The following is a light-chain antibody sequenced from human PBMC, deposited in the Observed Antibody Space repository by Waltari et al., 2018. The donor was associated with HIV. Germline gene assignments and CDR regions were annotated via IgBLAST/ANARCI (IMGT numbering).Light chain of an antibody. Sequence: QSVLTQPPSASGTPGQRVTISCSGNSSNIGSNYVYWYQQLPGTTPRLLIFRNNQSPSGVPARFSGSKSGTSASLAISGLRSEDEADYFCATCDDSLSALWVFGGGTKLTVL. CDR2: RNN. J-gene: IGLJ3*02. CDR1: SSNIGSNY. CDR3: ATCDDSLSALWV. V-gene: IGLV1-47*01.